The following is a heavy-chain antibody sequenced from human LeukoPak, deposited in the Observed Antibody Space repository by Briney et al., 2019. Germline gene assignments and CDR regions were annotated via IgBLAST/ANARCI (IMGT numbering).Heavy chain of an antibody. CDR1: GFTFSTYE. Sequence: AGGSLRLSCAASGFTFSTYEMDWVRQAPGKGLEWVSSISTSSSSSYMYYADSVTGRFTISRDNAKNSLYLQMNSLRAEDTAVYYCARRATTERGHSYGLDYWGQGTLVTVSS. CDR2: ISTSSSSSYM. J-gene: IGHJ4*02. V-gene: IGHV3-21*01. CDR3: ARRATTERGHSYGLDY. D-gene: IGHD5-18*01.